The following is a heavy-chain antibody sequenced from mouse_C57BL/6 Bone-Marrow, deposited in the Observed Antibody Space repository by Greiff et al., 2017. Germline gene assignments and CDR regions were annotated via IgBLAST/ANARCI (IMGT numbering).Heavy chain of an antibody. CDR1: GYTFTSYG. J-gene: IGHJ2*01. CDR2: IYPRSGNT. V-gene: IGHV1-81*01. Sequence: QFQLQQSGAELARPGASVKLSCKASGYTFTSYGISWVKQRTGQGLEWIGEIYPRSGNTYYNEKFKGKATLTADKSSSTAYMELRSLTSEDSAVYFCARYYYGSRVPLYWGQGTTLTVSS. CDR3: ARYYYGSRVPLY. D-gene: IGHD1-1*01.